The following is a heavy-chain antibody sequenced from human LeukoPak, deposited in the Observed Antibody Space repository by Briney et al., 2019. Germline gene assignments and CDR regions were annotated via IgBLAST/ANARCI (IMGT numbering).Heavy chain of an antibody. J-gene: IGHJ4*02. V-gene: IGHV1-18*01. CDR2: ISAYNHNT. D-gene: IGHD2-8*01. CDR1: GGTFSSYA. CDR3: ARGYCTNGVCYSFDY. Sequence: ASVKLSCKASGGTFSSYAISWGRQAPGHGLEWMGWISAYNHNTNYAQKLQSRVTITTDTSTNTAYMELRSLRSDDTAVYYCARGYCTNGVCYSFDYWGQGTLVTVSS.